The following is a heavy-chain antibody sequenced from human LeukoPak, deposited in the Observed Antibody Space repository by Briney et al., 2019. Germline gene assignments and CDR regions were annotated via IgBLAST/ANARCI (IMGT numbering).Heavy chain of an antibody. CDR2: IYSGGST. J-gene: IGHJ4*02. Sequence: GGSLRLFCAASGFTVSSNYMSWVRQAPGKGLEWVSFIYSGGSTYYADSVKGRFTISSDNSKNTLYLQMNSLRVEDTAVYYCARVGEGAAKDWGQGTLVTVSS. CDR1: GFTVSSNY. V-gene: IGHV3-53*01. CDR3: ARVGEGAAKD. D-gene: IGHD1-26*01.